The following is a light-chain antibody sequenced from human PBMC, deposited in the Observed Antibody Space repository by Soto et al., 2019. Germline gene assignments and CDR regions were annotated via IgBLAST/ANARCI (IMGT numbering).Light chain of an antibody. CDR2: EAS. Sequence: MTQSPFTLSVSPGERATLSCRASQSISSWLAWYQQKPGKAPKLLIYEASSLQSGVPSRFSGSGSGTEFTLSISSLQPDDFATYYCQHYNVYPWTFGQGTKVDIK. J-gene: IGKJ1*01. CDR1: QSISSW. CDR3: QHYNVYPWT. V-gene: IGKV1-5*03.